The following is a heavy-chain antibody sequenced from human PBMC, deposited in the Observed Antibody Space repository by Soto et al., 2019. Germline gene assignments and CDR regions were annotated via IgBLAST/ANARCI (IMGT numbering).Heavy chain of an antibody. Sequence: SETLSLTCTVSGGSISSGGYSWSWIRQPPGKGLECIGYIYHSGSTYYNPSLKSRVTISVDRSKNQFSLKLSSVTAADTAVYYCARSDFWSGYYTDYWGQGTLVTVSS. J-gene: IGHJ4*02. V-gene: IGHV4-30-2*01. CDR1: GGSISSGGYS. D-gene: IGHD3-3*01. CDR2: IYHSGST. CDR3: ARSDFWSGYYTDY.